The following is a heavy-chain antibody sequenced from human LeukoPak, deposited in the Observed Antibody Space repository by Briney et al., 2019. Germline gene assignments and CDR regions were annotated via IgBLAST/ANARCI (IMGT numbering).Heavy chain of an antibody. CDR2: ISGDSRYI. J-gene: IGHJ4*02. Sequence: PGGSLRLSCAASGFTFSSYSMNWVRQAPGKGLEWVSAISGDSRYIYYADSVKGRFTISRDNAKNSLYLQMNSLRAEDTAVYYCARDRWGDYWGQGTLVTVSS. V-gene: IGHV3-21*01. CDR1: GFTFSSYS. CDR3: ARDRWGDY. D-gene: IGHD3-16*01.